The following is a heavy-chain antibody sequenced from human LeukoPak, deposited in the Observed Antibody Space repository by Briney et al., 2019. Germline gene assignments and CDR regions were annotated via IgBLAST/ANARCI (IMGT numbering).Heavy chain of an antibody. CDR2: INHSGST. Sequence: SETLSLTCAVYGGSFSGYYWSWIRQPPGKGLEWIGEINHSGSTNNNPSLKSRVTISVDTSKNQFSLKLSSVTAADTAVYYCANLRGYSYGAGDYWGQGTLVTVSS. CDR1: GGSFSGYY. V-gene: IGHV4-34*01. CDR3: ANLRGYSYGAGDY. D-gene: IGHD5-18*01. J-gene: IGHJ4*02.